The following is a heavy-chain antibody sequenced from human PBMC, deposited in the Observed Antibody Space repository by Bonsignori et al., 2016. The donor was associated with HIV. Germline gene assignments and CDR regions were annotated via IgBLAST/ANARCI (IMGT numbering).Heavy chain of an antibody. J-gene: IGHJ4*02. D-gene: IGHD2-15*01. Sequence: WVRQAPGQGLEWMGSISTYNGNTNYPPKLQDRVTMTTDTSTSTAYMELRSLRSDDTAVYYCARVYQEKPVAGMDYWGQGTLVTVSS. CDR3: ARVYQEKPVAGMDY. CDR2: ISTYNGNT. V-gene: IGHV1-18*01.